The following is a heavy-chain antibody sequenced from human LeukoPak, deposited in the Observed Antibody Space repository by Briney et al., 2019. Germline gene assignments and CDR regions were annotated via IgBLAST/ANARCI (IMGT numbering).Heavy chain of an antibody. Sequence: PGGSLRLSCAASGFTFSSYGMSWVRQAPGKGLEWVSAISGSGGSTYYADSVKGRFTISRDNAKNSLYLQMNSLRAEDTAVYYCARTYYDFWSGYYVYYYYYYMDVWGKGTTVTVSS. V-gene: IGHV3-23*01. CDR1: GFTFSSYG. D-gene: IGHD3-3*01. CDR3: ARTYYDFWSGYYVYYYYYYMDV. J-gene: IGHJ6*03. CDR2: ISGSGGST.